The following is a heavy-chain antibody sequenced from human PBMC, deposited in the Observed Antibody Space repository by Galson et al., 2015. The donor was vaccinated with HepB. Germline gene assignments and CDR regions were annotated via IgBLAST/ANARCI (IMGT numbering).Heavy chain of an antibody. D-gene: IGHD2-8*01. CDR3: ARELEPIVPREVPWFDP. Sequence: SLRLSCAASGFTFSSYGMHWVRQAPGKGLEWVAVIWYDGSNKYYADSVKGRFTISRDNSKNTLYLQMNSLRAEDTAVYYCARELEPIVPREVPWFDPWGQGTLVTVSS. CDR1: GFTFSSYG. J-gene: IGHJ5*02. V-gene: IGHV3-33*01. CDR2: IWYDGSNK.